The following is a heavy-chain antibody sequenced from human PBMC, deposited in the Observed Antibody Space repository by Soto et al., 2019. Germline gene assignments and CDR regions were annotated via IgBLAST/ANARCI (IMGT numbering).Heavy chain of an antibody. Sequence: SETLSLTCTVSGVSISSYYWSWIRQPPGKGLEWIGYIYYSGSTNYNPSLKSRVTISVDTSKNQFSLKLSSVTAADTAVYYCARETTSDYFDYWGQGTLVTVSS. V-gene: IGHV4-59*01. CDR3: ARETTSDYFDY. CDR1: GVSISSYY. CDR2: IYYSGST. J-gene: IGHJ4*02. D-gene: IGHD4-17*01.